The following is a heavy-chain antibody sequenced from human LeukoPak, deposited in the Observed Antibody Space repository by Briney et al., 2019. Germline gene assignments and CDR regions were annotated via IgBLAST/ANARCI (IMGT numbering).Heavy chain of an antibody. J-gene: IGHJ6*02. CDR2: NSVYNGNT. D-gene: IGHD2-2*01. CDR1: GYTFTSYG. CDR3: ARSGYCSSTSCYDNYYYYYDMDV. V-gene: IGHV1-18*01. Sequence: ASVKVSCKASGYTFTSYGINWVRQAPGQGLEWMGWNSVYNGNTNYAQKLQGRVTMTTDTSTSTAYMELRSLRSDDTAVYYCARSGYCSSTSCYDNYYYYYDMDVWGQGTTVTVSS.